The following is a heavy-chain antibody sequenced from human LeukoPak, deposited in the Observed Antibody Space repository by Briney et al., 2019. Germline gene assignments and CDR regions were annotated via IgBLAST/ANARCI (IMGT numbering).Heavy chain of an antibody. V-gene: IGHV3-21*01. CDR2: ISSSSSYI. J-gene: IGHJ4*02. CDR1: RFPFNSYS. Sequence: GGSLRLFCAASRFPFNSYSKNGVPQAPGKGLEWVSSISSSSSYIYYADSVKGRFTISRDNAKNSLYLQMNSLRAEDTAVYYCAREIHFTMVRGVIPFFDYWGQGTLVTVSS. D-gene: IGHD3-10*01. CDR3: AREIHFTMVRGVIPFFDY.